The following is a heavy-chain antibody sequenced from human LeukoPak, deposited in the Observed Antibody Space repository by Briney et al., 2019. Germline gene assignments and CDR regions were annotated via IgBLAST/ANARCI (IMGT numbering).Heavy chain of an antibody. CDR2: INPNIGGT. V-gene: IGHV1-2*02. CDR3: AKAGYCSSTSCYRGRTSWDY. Sequence: SSVKVSCKASGYTFTDYYMHWLRQAPGQGLEWMGWINPNIGGTNYAQKCQGRVTMTRDTSISTAYMELSRLRSDDTAVYSCAKAGYCSSTSCYRGRTSWDYWGQGTLVTVSS. CDR1: GYTFTDYY. D-gene: IGHD2-2*02. J-gene: IGHJ4*02.